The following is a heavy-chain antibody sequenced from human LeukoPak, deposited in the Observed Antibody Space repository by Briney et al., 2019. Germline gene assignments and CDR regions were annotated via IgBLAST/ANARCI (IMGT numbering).Heavy chain of an antibody. V-gene: IGHV4-34*09. J-gene: IGHJ6*02. CDR2: INHSGST. Sequence: PSETLSLTCAVYGGSFSGYYWSWIRQPPGKGLEWIGEINHSGSTNYNPSLKSRVTISVDTSKNQFSLKLSSVTAADTAVYYCARARNAIAVAGTGPNYYYYGMDVWGQGTTVTVSS. CDR3: ARARNAIAVAGTGPNYYYYGMDV. D-gene: IGHD6-19*01. CDR1: GGSFSGYY.